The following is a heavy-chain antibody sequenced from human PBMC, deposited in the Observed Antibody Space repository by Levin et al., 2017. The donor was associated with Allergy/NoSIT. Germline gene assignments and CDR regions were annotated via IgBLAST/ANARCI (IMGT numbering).Heavy chain of an antibody. CDR1: GGSFSGYY. V-gene: IGHV4-34*01. CDR2: INHSGST. CDR3: ARGRPVVYCSSTSCRSYYFDY. D-gene: IGHD2-2*01. Sequence: SETLSLTCAVYGGSFSGYYWSWIRQPPGKGLEWIGEINHSGSTNYNPSLKSRVTISVDTSKNQFSLKLSSVTAADTAVYYCARGRPVVYCSSTSCRSYYFDYWGQGTLVTVSS. J-gene: IGHJ4*02.